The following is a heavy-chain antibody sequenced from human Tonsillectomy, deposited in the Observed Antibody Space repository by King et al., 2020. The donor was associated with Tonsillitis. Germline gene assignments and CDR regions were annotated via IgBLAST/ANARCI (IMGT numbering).Heavy chain of an antibody. CDR1: GFTFSRSG. CDR3: AKGGVSWYYFDY. CDR2: IRSDGSNK. J-gene: IGHJ4*02. D-gene: IGHD6-13*01. Sequence: VQLVQSGGGVVQPGGSLRLSCVASGFTFSRSGMHWVRQAPGKGLEWVAFIRSDGSNKYYVDSVKGRFTISRDNPKNTLYLQMDSLKTEETAVYYCAKGGVSWYYFDYWGQGTLVTFSS. V-gene: IGHV3-30*02.